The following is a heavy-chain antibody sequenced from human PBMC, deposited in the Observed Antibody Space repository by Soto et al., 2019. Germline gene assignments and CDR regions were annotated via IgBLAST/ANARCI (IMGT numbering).Heavy chain of an antibody. CDR3: ARAYDFWSGYYDY. CDR2: IYYSGST. V-gene: IGHV4-59*08. J-gene: IGHJ4*02. D-gene: IGHD3-3*01. Sequence: SETLCLTYTVSGGSISGYYWSWIRQPPGKGLEWIGYIYYSGSTNYNPSLKSRVTISVDTSKNQFSLKLSSVTAADTAVYYCARAYDFWSGYYDYWGQGTLVTVSS. CDR1: GGSISGYY.